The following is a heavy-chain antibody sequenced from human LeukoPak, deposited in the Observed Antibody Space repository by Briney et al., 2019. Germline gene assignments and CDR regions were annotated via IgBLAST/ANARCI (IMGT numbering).Heavy chain of an antibody. V-gene: IGHV1-24*01. CDR1: GYTLTELS. CDR3: ATLPDGATFYYYYGMDV. CDR2: FDPEDGET. D-gene: IGHD1-26*01. Sequence: ASVKVSCKVSGYTLTELSMHWVRQAPGKGLEWMGGFDPEDGETIYAQKFQGRVTMTEDTSTDTAYMELSSLRSEDTAVYYCATLPDGATFYYYYGMDVWGQGTTVTVSS. J-gene: IGHJ6*02.